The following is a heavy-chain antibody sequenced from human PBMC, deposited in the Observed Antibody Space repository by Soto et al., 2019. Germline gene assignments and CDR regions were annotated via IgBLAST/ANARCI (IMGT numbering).Heavy chain of an antibody. V-gene: IGHV3-30*01. CDR1: GITFSSYT. J-gene: IGHJ4*02. Sequence: QVQLVESGGGVVQPGRSLRLSCTTSGITFSSYTMHWVRQAPGKGLEWVALISFDASDKYYADSVKGRFSISRDNSKNPLFLQMDSLRPDDTAVHYCARDRLRLRELSLIGDFVYWGRGTLVAFSS. CDR2: ISFDASDK. D-gene: IGHD3-16*02. CDR3: ARDRLRLRELSLIGDFVY.